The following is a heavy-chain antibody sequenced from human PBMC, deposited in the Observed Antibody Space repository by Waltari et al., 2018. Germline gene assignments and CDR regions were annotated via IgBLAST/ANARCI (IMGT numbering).Heavy chain of an antibody. J-gene: IGHJ6*02. CDR1: GYTFTSYD. CDR3: ARDPDCSSTSCYAYGMDV. D-gene: IGHD2-2*01. Sequence: QVQLVQSGAEVKKPGASVKVSCKASGYTFTSYDINWVRQATGQGLEWMGWMKPNSGNKGDAQKFQGRVTMTRNTSRSTAYMELSSLRSEDTAVYYCARDPDCSSTSCYAYGMDVWGQGTTVTVSS. V-gene: IGHV1-8*02. CDR2: MKPNSGNK.